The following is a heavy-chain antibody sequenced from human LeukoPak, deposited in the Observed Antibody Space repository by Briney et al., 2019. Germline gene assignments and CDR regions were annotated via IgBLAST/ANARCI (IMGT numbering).Heavy chain of an antibody. D-gene: IGHD1-26*01. CDR2: ISTTSSYT. CDR3: ARDLGATLPYFDY. J-gene: IGHJ4*02. Sequence: AGSLRLSCAASGFTFSDYYMSWIRQAPGKGLEWVSYISTTSSYTNYADSVKGRFTISRDNAKNSLYLQMNSLGAEDTAVYYCARDLGATLPYFDYWGQGTLVTVSS. CDR1: GFTFSDYY. V-gene: IGHV3-11*06.